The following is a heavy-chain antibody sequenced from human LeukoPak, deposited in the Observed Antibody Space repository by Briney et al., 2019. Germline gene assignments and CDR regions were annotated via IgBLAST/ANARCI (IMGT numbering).Heavy chain of an antibody. V-gene: IGHV3-7*01. CDR1: GFTFRNYW. CDR3: ANLRLLGFDS. Sequence: GGSLRLSCAASGFTFRNYWMSWVRQAPEKGLEWVANIKEDGSEKYYVDSVKGRFTISRDDAKNSLYLQMNSLRAEDTAVYYCANLRLLGFDSWGQGTLVTVSS. J-gene: IGHJ4*02. D-gene: IGHD2-21*02. CDR2: IKEDGSEK.